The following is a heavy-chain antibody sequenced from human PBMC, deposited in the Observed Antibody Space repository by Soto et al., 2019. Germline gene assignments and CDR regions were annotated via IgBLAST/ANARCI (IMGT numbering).Heavy chain of an antibody. J-gene: IGHJ4*02. V-gene: IGHV3-7*01. CDR1: GFTFSGYW. CDR3: AREGGPGTPDY. D-gene: IGHD6-13*01. CDR2: IKQDGSEK. Sequence: GGSLRLSCAASGFTFSGYWMSWVRQAPGKGLEWVANIKQDGSEKYYVDSVKGRFTISRDNAKNSLYLQMNSLRAEDTAVYYCAREGGPGTPDYWGQGTLVTVSS.